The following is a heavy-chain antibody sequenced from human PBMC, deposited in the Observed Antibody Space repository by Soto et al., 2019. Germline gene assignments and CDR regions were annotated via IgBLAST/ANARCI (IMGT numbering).Heavy chain of an antibody. D-gene: IGHD2-15*01. Sequence: QVQLQESGPGLVKPSQTLSLTCTVSGGSISSGGYYWSWIRQHPGKGLEWIGYIYYSGSTYYNPSLKSRVTISVDTSKNHFSLKLSSVTAADTAVYYCARGSHPKRRKYIVVVVAAAAFDIWGQGTMVTVSS. CDR1: GGSISSGGYY. CDR3: ARGSHPKRRKYIVVVVAAAAFDI. J-gene: IGHJ3*02. V-gene: IGHV4-31*03. CDR2: IYYSGST.